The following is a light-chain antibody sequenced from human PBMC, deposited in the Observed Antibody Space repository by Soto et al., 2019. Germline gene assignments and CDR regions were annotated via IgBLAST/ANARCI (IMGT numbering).Light chain of an antibody. CDR1: QSVSSTF. V-gene: IGKV3-20*01. J-gene: IGKJ1*01. CDR2: GAS. CDR3: QQFDSSVT. Sequence: EIVLTQSPGSLSLSPGERATLSCRASQSVSSTFFAWYQQSPGQAPRLLRYGASSRATGIQERFSGSGSGTDFTLTISRLEPEDFAVYYCQQFDSSVTFGQGTKVEIK.